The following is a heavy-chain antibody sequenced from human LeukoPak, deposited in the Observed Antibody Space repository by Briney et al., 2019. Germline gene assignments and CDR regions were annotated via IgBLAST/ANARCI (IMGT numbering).Heavy chain of an antibody. D-gene: IGHD6-13*01. CDR2: INKDGSST. CDR1: GFTFSSYW. Sequence: GGSLRLSCAASGFTFSSYWMHWVRQAPGKGLVWVSRINKDGSSTSYADSVKGRFTISRGNTKNTLFLQMNSLRAEDTAVYYCARDGAAAGTDYFDYWGQGTLVTVSS. V-gene: IGHV3-74*01. J-gene: IGHJ4*02. CDR3: ARDGAAAGTDYFDY.